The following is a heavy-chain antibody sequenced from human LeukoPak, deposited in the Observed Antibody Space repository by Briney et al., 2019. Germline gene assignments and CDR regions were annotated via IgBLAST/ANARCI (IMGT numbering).Heavy chain of an antibody. Sequence: GGSLRLSCAASGFTFSSYGMHWVRQAPGKGLEWVAVISYDGSNKYYADSVKGRFTIPRDNSMKMLDLQMDSLRADDTAVYYCARDVRGGNFDLWGQGTPVTVSS. CDR3: ARDVRGGNFDL. J-gene: IGHJ5*02. CDR1: GFTFSSYG. V-gene: IGHV3-30*03. CDR2: ISYDGSNK. D-gene: IGHD2-15*01.